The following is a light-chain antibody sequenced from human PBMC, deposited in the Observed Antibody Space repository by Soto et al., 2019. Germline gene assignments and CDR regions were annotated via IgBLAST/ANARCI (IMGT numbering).Light chain of an antibody. Sequence: QSVLTQPPSASGSPGQSVTISCTGTSSDVGYHNYVSWYQHHPGKAPKLMIYEVSKRPSGVPARFSGSKSGNTASLTVSGLRTEDEGDYYCSSYADSNTRVFGTGTKVTVL. V-gene: IGLV2-8*01. J-gene: IGLJ1*01. CDR3: SSYADSNTRV. CDR2: EVS. CDR1: SSDVGYHNY.